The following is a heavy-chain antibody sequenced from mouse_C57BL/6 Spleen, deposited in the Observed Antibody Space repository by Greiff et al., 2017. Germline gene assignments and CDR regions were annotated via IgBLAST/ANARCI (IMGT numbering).Heavy chain of an antibody. CDR3: TEGGELGRFDY. D-gene: IGHD4-1*01. CDR1: GFTFSSYA. CDR2: ISSGGGYI. J-gene: IGHJ2*01. Sequence: EVQLVESGAGLVKPGGSLKLSCAASGFTFSSYAMSWVRQTPEKRLEWVGYISSGGGYIYYADTVKGRLTISRDNARNTLYLQMSSLKSEDTAMYDCTEGGELGRFDYWGQGTTLTVSS. V-gene: IGHV5-9-1*02.